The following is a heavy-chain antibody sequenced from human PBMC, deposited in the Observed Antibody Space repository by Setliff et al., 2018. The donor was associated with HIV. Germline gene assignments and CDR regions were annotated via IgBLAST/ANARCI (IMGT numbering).Heavy chain of an antibody. V-gene: IGHV3-7*03. Sequence: PGGSLRLSCAASGFTFSSAWMGWVRQAPAKGLEWVANISPDGSATYYVDSVKGRFTISRDNSKNMLYLQMDSLRAEDTAVYYCAKEQYYDSSGHFDYWGQGTLVTVSS. CDR3: AKEQYYDSSGHFDY. J-gene: IGHJ4*02. CDR1: GFTFSSAW. CDR2: ISPDGSAT. D-gene: IGHD3-22*01.